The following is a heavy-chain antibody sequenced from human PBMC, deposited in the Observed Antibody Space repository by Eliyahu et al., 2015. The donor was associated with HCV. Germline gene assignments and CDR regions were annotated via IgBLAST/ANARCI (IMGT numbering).Heavy chain of an antibody. CDR1: GYTFTDYY. CDR3: ATALRFGDPGGLAMDV. V-gene: IGHV1-69-2*01. Sequence: EVQLVQSGAEVKKPGATVNISCKVSGYTFTDYYLHXVQQVPGKGLEWMGLVEPEDGETIYAEKFQGRVTITADTSTDTAYMELSSLRSEDTAVYYCATALRFGDPGGLAMDVWGQGTTVTVSS. D-gene: IGHD3-10*01. J-gene: IGHJ6*02. CDR2: VEPEDGET.